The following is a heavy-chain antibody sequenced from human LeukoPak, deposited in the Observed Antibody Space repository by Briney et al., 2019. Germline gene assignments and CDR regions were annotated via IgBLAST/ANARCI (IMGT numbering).Heavy chain of an antibody. CDR3: AREEGIDGSGYYYVLGY. D-gene: IGHD3-22*01. V-gene: IGHV3-7*01. CDR1: GFTLSRYW. CDR2: IKPDGSEK. J-gene: IGHJ4*02. Sequence: GGSLRLSCAASGFTLSRYWMSWVRQAPGKGLEWMANIKPDGSEKHYVDSVKGRFTISRDNAKNSLYLQMNSLRAEDTAVYYCAREEGIDGSGYYYVLGYWGQGALVTVSS.